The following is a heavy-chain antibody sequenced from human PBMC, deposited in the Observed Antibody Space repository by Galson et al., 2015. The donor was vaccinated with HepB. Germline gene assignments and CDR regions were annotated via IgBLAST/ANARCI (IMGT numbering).Heavy chain of an antibody. D-gene: IGHD3-10*01. CDR2: ISGYNGNT. Sequence: SVKVSCKASGYTFSNYDITWVRQAPGHGLEWVGWISGYNGNTNYAQKFQGRVFMSRNTSTSTAFMELRSLTSDDTALYFCARDESVGAGIYYGSGLWGQGTLVTVSS. J-gene: IGHJ4*02. CDR3: ARDESVGAGIYYGSGL. V-gene: IGHV1-18*01. CDR1: GYTFSNYD.